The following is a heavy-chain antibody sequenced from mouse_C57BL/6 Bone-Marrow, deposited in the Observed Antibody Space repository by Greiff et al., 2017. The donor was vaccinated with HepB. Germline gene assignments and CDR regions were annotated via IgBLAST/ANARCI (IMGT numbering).Heavy chain of an antibody. D-gene: IGHD1-1*01. V-gene: IGHV1-19*01. CDR3: ATTVVVDYFDY. CDR2: INPYNGGT. CDR1: GYTFTDYY. J-gene: IGHJ2*01. Sequence: VQLQQSGPVLVKPGASVKMSCKASGYTFTDYYMSWVKQSHGESLEWIGVINPYNGGTCYNQKFKGKATLTVDKSSSTAYMELNSLTSEDSAVYYCATTVVVDYFDYWGQGTTLTVSS.